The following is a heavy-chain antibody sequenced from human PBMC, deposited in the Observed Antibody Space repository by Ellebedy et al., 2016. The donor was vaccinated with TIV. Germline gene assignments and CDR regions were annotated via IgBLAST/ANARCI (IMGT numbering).Heavy chain of an antibody. J-gene: IGHJ4*02. CDR3: ARGGATSSRYWRN. CDR1: EFAFETDW. V-gene: IGHV3-7*01. Sequence: GESLKISCAASEFAFETDWLTSVRQAPGKGLEWVANINQEGSDKSYVASVKGRFTIFRDNAKSSIYLQINSLRAADTAVYYCARGGATSSRYWRNWGQGALVTVSS. D-gene: IGHD2-2*01. CDR2: INQEGSDK.